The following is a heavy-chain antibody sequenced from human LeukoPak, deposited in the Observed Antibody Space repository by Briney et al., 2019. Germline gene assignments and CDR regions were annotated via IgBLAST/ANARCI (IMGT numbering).Heavy chain of an antibody. D-gene: IGHD4-11*01. J-gene: IGHJ5*02. CDR2: IIPIFGTA. Sequence: GASGKVSCKASGGTFSSYAISWVRQAPGQGLEWMGGIIPIFGTANYAQKFQGRVTITADESTSTAYMELSSLRSEDTAVYYCARDQGVTTLGDKDDNWFDPWGQGTLVTVSS. V-gene: IGHV1-69*13. CDR1: GGTFSSYA. CDR3: ARDQGVTTLGDKDDNWFDP.